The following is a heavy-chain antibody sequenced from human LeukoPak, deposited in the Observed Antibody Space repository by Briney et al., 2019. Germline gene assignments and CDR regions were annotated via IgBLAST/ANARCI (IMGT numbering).Heavy chain of an antibody. V-gene: IGHV3-33*01. CDR2: TWYDGSSK. D-gene: IGHD1-26*01. Sequence: GGSLRLSCAAPGFMFSSYGMQWVRQAPGKGLEWVEVTWYDGSSKYYADSVKGRFTISRENAKNSLYLQMNSLTAGDTAVYYCARARSRGGWFDPWGQGTLVTVSS. J-gene: IGHJ5*02. CDR1: GFMFSSYG. CDR3: ARARSRGGWFDP.